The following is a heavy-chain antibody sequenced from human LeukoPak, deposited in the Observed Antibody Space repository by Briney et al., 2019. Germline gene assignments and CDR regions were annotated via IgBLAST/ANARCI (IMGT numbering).Heavy chain of an antibody. Sequence: GGSLRLSCAASGFTFSTYSMNWVRQAPGKGLEWVANIKQDGSEKYYVDSVKGRFTISRDNAKNSLYLQMNSLRAEDTAVYYCARALGYCSSTSRWSLHYYYYYGMDVWGQGTTVTVSS. J-gene: IGHJ6*02. CDR2: IKQDGSEK. V-gene: IGHV3-7*03. D-gene: IGHD2-2*01. CDR1: GFTFSTYS. CDR3: ARALGYCSSTSRWSLHYYYYYGMDV.